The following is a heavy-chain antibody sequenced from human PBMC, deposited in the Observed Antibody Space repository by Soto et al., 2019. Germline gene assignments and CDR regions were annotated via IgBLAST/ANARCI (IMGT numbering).Heavy chain of an antibody. Sequence: GALRLSCAASGFTFKNHGMHWVRQAPGKGLEWVAVIWYDGSNKYYADSVKGRFTVSRDNSRNTLDLQMNSLRDEDTAVYYCARDIGWPRSRFDPWGQGTLVTVSS. D-gene: IGHD6-19*01. V-gene: IGHV3-33*01. J-gene: IGHJ5*02. CDR3: ARDIGWPRSRFDP. CDR2: IWYDGSNK. CDR1: GFTFKNHG.